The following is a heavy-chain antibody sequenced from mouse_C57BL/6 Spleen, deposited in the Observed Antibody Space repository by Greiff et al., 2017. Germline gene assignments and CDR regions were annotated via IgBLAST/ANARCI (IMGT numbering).Heavy chain of an antibody. J-gene: IGHJ4*01. CDR1: GFTFSDYG. CDR2: ISSGSSTI. CDR3: ARSYGYAMDY. Sequence: VQLQQSGGGLVKPGGSLKLSCAASGFTFSDYGMHWVRQAPEKGLEWVAYISSGSSTIYYADTVKGRFTISRDNAKNTLFLQMTSLRSEDTAMYYCARSYGYAMDYWGQGTSVTVSS. D-gene: IGHD1-1*01. V-gene: IGHV5-17*01.